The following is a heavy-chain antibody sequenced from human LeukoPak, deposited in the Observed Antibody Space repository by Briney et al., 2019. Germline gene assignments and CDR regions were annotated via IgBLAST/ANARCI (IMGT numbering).Heavy chain of an antibody. CDR1: GGSFSGYY. J-gene: IGHJ4*02. CDR2: INHSGST. Sequence: SETLSLTCAVYGGSFSGYYCSWIRQPPGKWLEWNGVINHSGSTNYNPSLKSRVTISVDTSKNQFSLTMSSVTAPNTALYYCAIPHYYDSSGYLYYFDYWGQGTLVTVSS. CDR3: AIPHYYDSSGYLYYFDY. V-gene: IGHV4-34*01. D-gene: IGHD3-22*01.